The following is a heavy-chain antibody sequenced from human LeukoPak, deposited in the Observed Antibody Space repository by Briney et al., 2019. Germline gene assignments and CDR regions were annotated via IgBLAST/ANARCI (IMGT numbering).Heavy chain of an antibody. D-gene: IGHD4-23*01. CDR3: ARDPNRYGGNNEGGFDY. Sequence: SQTLSLTCAVSGGSISSGGYSWSWLRQPPGKGLEWIGYIYHSGSTYYNPSLKSRVTISVDRSKNQFSLKLSSVTAADTAVYYCARDPNRYGGNNEGGFDYWGQGTLVTVSS. CDR2: IYHSGST. V-gene: IGHV4-30-2*01. J-gene: IGHJ4*02. CDR1: GGSISSGGYS.